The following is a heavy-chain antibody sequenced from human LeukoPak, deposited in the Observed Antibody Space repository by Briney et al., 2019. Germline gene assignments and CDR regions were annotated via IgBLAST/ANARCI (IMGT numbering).Heavy chain of an antibody. CDR3: ARSQYYYDSSGFSAFDI. V-gene: IGHV4-61*02. CDR1: GGSISSDSYY. J-gene: IGHJ3*02. D-gene: IGHD3-22*01. CDR2: IYTSGST. Sequence: SETLSLTCTVSGGSISSDSYYWSWIRQPAGKGLEWIGRIYTSGSTNYNPSLKSRVTISVDTSKNQFSLKLSSVTAADTAVYYCARSQYYYDSSGFSAFDIWGQGTMVTVSS.